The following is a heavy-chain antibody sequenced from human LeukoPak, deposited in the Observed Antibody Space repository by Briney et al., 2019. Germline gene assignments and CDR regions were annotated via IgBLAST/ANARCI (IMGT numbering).Heavy chain of an antibody. D-gene: IGHD3-10*01. Sequence: GGSLRLSRAASRFTFSSYGMSWVRQAPGKGLEWVSGISSSGGSTYYADSVKGRFTISRDNSRNTLYLQMNSLRAEDTAVYYCARHLLWFGELSGGFDYWGQGTLVTVSS. CDR3: ARHLLWFGELSGGFDY. J-gene: IGHJ4*02. CDR1: RFTFSSYG. CDR2: ISSSGGST. V-gene: IGHV3-23*01.